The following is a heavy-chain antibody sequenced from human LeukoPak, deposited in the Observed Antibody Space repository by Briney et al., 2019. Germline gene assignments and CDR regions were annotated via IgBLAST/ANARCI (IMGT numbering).Heavy chain of an antibody. Sequence: GGSLRLSCAASGFTFSSHWMHWVRQAPGKGLVWVSRINGDGSNTTYADSVKGRFTISRDNAKNTLYLQMNSLRAEDTAVYHCARSKSWYSTDASDIWGRGTMVTVSS. CDR1: GFTFSSHW. V-gene: IGHV3-74*03. CDR3: ARSKSWYSTDASDI. D-gene: IGHD2-15*01. CDR2: INGDGSNT. J-gene: IGHJ3*02.